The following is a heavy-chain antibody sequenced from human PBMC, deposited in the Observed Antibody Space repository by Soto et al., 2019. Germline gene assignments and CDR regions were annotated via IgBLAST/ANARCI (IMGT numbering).Heavy chain of an antibody. CDR3: AKGAIGRLDY. CDR2: IRASGVTT. D-gene: IGHD1-26*01. V-gene: IGHV3-23*01. CDR1: GFTFSNYA. Sequence: DVQLLDSGGGLVQPGRSLRLSCAASGFTFSNYAMSWVRQAPGKGLEWVSTIRASGVTTFYADSARGRFTIPRDNSKNTLSLPMNSLTADDTAIYYCAKGAIGRLDYWGQGTLVTVSS. J-gene: IGHJ4*02.